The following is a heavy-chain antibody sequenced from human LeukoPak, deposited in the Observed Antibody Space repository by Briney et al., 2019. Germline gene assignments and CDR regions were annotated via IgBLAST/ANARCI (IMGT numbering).Heavy chain of an antibody. D-gene: IGHD6-13*01. CDR1: GGSFSGYY. Sequence: SETLSLTCAVYGGSFSGYYWSWIRQPPGKGLEWIGEINHSGSTNYNPSLKSRVTISVDTPKNQFSLKLSSVTAADTAVYYCARGHGYSSSSYWFDPWGQGTLVTVSS. V-gene: IGHV4-34*01. J-gene: IGHJ5*02. CDR3: ARGHGYSSSSYWFDP. CDR2: INHSGST.